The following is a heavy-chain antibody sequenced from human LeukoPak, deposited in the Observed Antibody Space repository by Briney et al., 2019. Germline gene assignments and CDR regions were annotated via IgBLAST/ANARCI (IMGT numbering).Heavy chain of an antibody. J-gene: IGHJ6*03. CDR1: GYTFTMYY. V-gene: IGHV1-46*01. CDR3: AREQRGGLSANLGGLFASYHTYYYMDV. Sequence: ASVKVSCKASGYTFTMYYIHWVRQAPGQGLECMGMINPTDVATTYAQRFQGRVTMTRDMSTTTVYMDLRSLRSEDTALYCCAREQRGGLSANLGGLFASYHTYYYMDVWGRGTTVTVSS. CDR2: INPTDVAT. D-gene: IGHD3-16*01.